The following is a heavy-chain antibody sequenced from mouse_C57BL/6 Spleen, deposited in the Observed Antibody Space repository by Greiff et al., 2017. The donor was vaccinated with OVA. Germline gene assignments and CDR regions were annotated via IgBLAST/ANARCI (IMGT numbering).Heavy chain of an antibody. CDR3: ARSPFTTVVAGGY. J-gene: IGHJ2*01. CDR1: GYTFTDYY. CDR2: INPNNGGT. D-gene: IGHD1-1*01. Sequence: EVQLQQSGPELVKPGASVKISCKASGYTFTDYYMNWVKQSHGKSLEWIGDINPNNGGTSYNQKFKGKATLTVDKSSSTAYMELRSLTSEDSAVYYCARSPFTTVVAGGYWGQGTTLTVSS. V-gene: IGHV1-26*01.